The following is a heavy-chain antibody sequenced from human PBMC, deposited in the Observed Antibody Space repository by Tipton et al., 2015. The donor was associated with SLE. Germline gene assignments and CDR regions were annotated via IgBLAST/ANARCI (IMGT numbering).Heavy chain of an antibody. CDR1: GGSISSYY. D-gene: IGHD1-26*01. CDR2: IYYSGST. CDR3: ARSPNDASYPYYCDY. J-gene: IGHJ4*02. Sequence: TLSLTCTVSGGSISSYYWSWIRQPPGKGLEWIGYIYYSGSTNYNPSLKSRVTISVDTSKNQFSLKLSSVTAADTAVYYCARSPNDASYPYYCDYWGQGTLVSVSS. V-gene: IGHV4-59*01.